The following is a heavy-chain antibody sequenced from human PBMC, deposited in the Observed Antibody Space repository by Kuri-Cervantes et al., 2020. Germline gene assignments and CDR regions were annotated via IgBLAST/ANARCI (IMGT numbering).Heavy chain of an antibody. CDR3: ARDRQLLWFGELSHYYYYGMDV. V-gene: IGHV1-69*13. CDR1: GGTFSSYA. J-gene: IGHJ6*02. CDR2: IIPIFGTA. Sequence: SVKVSCKASGGTFSSYAISWVRQAPGQGLEWMGGIIPIFGTANYAQKFQGRVTITADESTSTAYMELSSPRSEDTAVYYCARDRQLLWFGELSHYYYYGMDVWGQGTTVTVSS. D-gene: IGHD3-10*01.